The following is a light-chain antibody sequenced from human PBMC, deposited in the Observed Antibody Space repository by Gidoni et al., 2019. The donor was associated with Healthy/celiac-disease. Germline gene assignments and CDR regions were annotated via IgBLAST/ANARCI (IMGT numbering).Light chain of an antibody. CDR1: QSISSSY. CDR3: QQYGSSPRT. Sequence: EIVLTQSPGTLSLSPGERATLSCRASQSISSSYLAWYQQKPGQAPRLLIYGASSRASGIPDRFSGRGAGTDFTLTISRLEPEDLAVYYCQQYGSSPRTFXQXTKVEIK. CDR2: GAS. V-gene: IGKV3-20*01. J-gene: IGKJ1*01.